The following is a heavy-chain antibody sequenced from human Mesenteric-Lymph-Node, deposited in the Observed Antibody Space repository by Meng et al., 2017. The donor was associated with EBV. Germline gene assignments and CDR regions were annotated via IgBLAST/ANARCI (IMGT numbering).Heavy chain of an antibody. V-gene: IGHV4-34*02. CDR3: ARYSASSGYYND. J-gene: IGHJ4*02. D-gene: IGHD3-22*01. Sequence: QGQLKRWGAGLLRPSGTLSLTCAVSGGSFSGYYWSWIRQPPGKGLEWIGEINHSGSTNYNPSLKSRVTISVDTSKNQFSLKLSSVTAADTAVYYCARYSASSGYYNDWGQGTLVTVSS. CDR2: INHSGST. CDR1: GGSFSGYY.